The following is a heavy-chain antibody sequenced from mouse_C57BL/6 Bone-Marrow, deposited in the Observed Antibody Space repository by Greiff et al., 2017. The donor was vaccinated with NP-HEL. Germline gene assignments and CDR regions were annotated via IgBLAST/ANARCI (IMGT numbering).Heavy chain of an antibody. D-gene: IGHD1-1*01. CDR1: GYTFTEYT. CDR2: FYPGSGSI. Sequence: QVQLQQSGAKLVKPGASVKLSCKASGYTFTEYTIHWVKQRSGQGLEWIGWFYPGSGSIKYNEKFKDKATLTADKSSSTVYMELSRLTSEDSAVYFCARHEDRLYYGSSYWFAYWGQGTLVTVSA. J-gene: IGHJ3*01. CDR3: ARHEDRLYYGSSYWFAY. V-gene: IGHV1-62-2*01.